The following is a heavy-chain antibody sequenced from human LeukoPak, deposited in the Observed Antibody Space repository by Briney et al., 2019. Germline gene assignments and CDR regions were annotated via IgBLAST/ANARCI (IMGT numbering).Heavy chain of an antibody. CDR3: ARGARGSGWRVFDI. V-gene: IGHV3-74*01. CDR2: INSDGSST. CDR1: GFAFSSYW. Sequence: GGSLRLSCAASGFAFSSYWMHWVRQAPGKGLVWVSRINSDGSSTSYADPVKGRFTIYRDNSKNTLYLQMNSLRAEDTAVFYCARGARGSGWRVFDIWGQGTMVSVFS. J-gene: IGHJ3*02. D-gene: IGHD6-19*01.